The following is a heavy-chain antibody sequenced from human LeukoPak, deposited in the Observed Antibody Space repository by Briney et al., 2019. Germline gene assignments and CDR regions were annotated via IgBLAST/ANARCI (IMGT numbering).Heavy chain of an antibody. CDR1: GFTFSSYG. Sequence: GGSLRLSCAASGFTFSSYGMHWVRQAPGKGLEWVAVIWYDGSNKYYADSVKGRFTISRDNSKNTLYLQMNGLRAEDTAVYYCARVAGRDGGYYFDYWGQGTLVTVSS. CDR3: ARVAGRDGGYYFDY. CDR2: IWYDGSNK. J-gene: IGHJ4*02. D-gene: IGHD4-23*01. V-gene: IGHV3-33*01.